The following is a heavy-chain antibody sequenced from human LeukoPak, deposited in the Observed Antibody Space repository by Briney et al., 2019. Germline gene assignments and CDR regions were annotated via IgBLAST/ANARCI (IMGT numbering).Heavy chain of an antibody. Sequence: GGSLRLSCAAPGFTFSSYGMHWVRQAPGKGLEWVAVISYDGSNKYYADSVKGRFTISRDNAKNSLYLQMNSLRAEDTAVYYCARLTAKWLRSHYFDYWGQGTLVTVSS. J-gene: IGHJ4*02. CDR3: ARLTAKWLRSHYFDY. D-gene: IGHD5-12*01. CDR1: GFTFSSYG. V-gene: IGHV3-30*03. CDR2: ISYDGSNK.